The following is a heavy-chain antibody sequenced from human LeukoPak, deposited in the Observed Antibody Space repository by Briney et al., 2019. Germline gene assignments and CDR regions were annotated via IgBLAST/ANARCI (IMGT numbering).Heavy chain of an antibody. CDR3: AREVASLDY. V-gene: IGHV4-4*07. J-gene: IGHJ4*02. D-gene: IGHD2-21*01. Sequence: SETLSLTCTVSGASISSCYWTWIRQPAGKGLEWIGLIYSSGSTNYNPSLKSRVTMSVDTSKNQFSLKLSSVTAADTAFYYCAREVASLDYWGQGTLVTVSS. CDR2: IYSSGST. CDR1: GASISSCY.